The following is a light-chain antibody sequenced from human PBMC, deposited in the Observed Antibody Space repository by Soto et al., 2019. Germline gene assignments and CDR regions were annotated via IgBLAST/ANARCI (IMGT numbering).Light chain of an antibody. V-gene: IGLV2-11*01. CDR1: SGDIGAYNY. Sequence: QSALTQPRSVSGSPGQSVTFSCTGTSGDIGAYNYVSWYQFHPGKAPKMIIYDVNKRPSGVPDRFSGSKSGNTASLTISWLQAEDEADYYCCSYAHTSRVFGGGTSSPS. CDR2: DVN. J-gene: IGLJ3*02. CDR3: CSYAHTSRV.